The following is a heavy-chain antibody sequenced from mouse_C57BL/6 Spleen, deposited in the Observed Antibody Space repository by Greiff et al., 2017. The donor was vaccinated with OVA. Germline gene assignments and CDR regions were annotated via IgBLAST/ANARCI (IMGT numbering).Heavy chain of an antibody. CDR3: ARGSSPSYWYFDV. V-gene: IGHV1-76*01. J-gene: IGHJ1*03. CDR1: GYTFTDYY. Sequence: QVHVKQSGAELVRPGASVKLSCKASGYTFTDYYINWVKQRPGQGLEWIARIYPGSGNTYYNEKFKGKATLTAEQSSSTAYMQLSSLTSEDSAVYFCARGSSPSYWYFDVWGTGTTVTVSS. D-gene: IGHD1-1*01. CDR2: IYPGSGNT.